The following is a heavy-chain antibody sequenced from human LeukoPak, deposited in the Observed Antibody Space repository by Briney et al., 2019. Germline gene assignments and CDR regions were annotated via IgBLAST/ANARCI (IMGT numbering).Heavy chain of an antibody. Sequence: GGSLRLSCAAPGFTFSSYSMSWVRQAPGKGLEWVSAISGSGGSTYYTDSVKGRFTISRDNSKNTLYLQMNSLRAEDTAIYYCAKDSGGGGYWGQGTLVTVSS. CDR1: GFTFSSYS. CDR3: AKDSGGGGY. J-gene: IGHJ4*02. D-gene: IGHD5-12*01. V-gene: IGHV3-23*01. CDR2: ISGSGGST.